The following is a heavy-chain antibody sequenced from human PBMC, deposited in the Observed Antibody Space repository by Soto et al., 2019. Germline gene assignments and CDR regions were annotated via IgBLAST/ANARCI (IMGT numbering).Heavy chain of an antibody. CDR2: ISGSGGSA. V-gene: IGHV3-23*01. Sequence: EVQLLESGGGLVAPGGSLTLSCAASGFTFTSYFIMWVRQAPGKGLEWVSAISGSGGSAYYADSGKGRFTISRDNSQNTVSLQMNSLRTEDTAVYYCAKVLIAGGFLTGPESWGQGTLVTVSS. J-gene: IGHJ4*02. D-gene: IGHD1-26*01. CDR1: GFTFTSYF. CDR3: AKVLIAGGFLTGPES.